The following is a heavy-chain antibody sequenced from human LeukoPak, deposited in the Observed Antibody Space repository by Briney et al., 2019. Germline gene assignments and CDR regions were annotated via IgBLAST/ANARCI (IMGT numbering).Heavy chain of an antibody. CDR1: GGSISSSSYY. J-gene: IGHJ4*02. CDR3: ARHEGLDFWSGYYTAGFDY. CDR2: IYYSVST. V-gene: IGHV4-39*01. D-gene: IGHD3-3*01. Sequence: PSETLSLTCTLSGGSISSSSYYWGWIRQPPGKGLEWNGSIYYSVSTYYNPSLKSRVAISVDTSKHQFSLKLSSVTAAETDVYYCARHEGLDFWSGYYTAGFDYWGQGTLVTVSS.